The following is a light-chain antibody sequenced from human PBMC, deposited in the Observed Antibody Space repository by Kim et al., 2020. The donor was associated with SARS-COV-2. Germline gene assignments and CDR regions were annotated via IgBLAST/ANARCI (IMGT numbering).Light chain of an antibody. CDR3: SGRDISGHHLVL. V-gene: IGLV3-19*01. J-gene: IGLJ2*01. Sequence: GQTLTITCKGDSLRMYFAYWYQQMPGQGHVLVFYGKNKRPSGIPDRVSGSNSGDTATLTITRAQAEEEAEDHCSGRDISGHHLVLFGGGTQLTVL. CDR1: SLRMYF. CDR2: GKN.